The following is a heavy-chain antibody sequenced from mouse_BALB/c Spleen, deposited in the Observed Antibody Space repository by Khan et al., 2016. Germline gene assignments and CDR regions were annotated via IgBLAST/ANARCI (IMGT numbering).Heavy chain of an antibody. CDR3: ARRGPIFYSGSSCGY. CDR2: IDPAHGNT. Sequence: VQLQQSGAELVKPGASVKLSCTASGFSIKDTYIHWVKQRPEQGLEWIGRIDPAHGNTEYDPKVQGKATITADTYSNTAYLKLSSLTSEDTAVYYYARRGPIFYSGSSCGYLGQGTTLTVSS. J-gene: IGHJ2*01. V-gene: IGHV14-3*02. CDR1: GFSIKDTY. D-gene: IGHD1-1*01.